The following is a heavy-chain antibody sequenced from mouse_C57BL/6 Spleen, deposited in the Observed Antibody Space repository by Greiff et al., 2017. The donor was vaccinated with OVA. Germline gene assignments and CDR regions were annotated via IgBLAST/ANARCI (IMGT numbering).Heavy chain of an antibody. J-gene: IGHJ2*01. CDR2: IDPSDSYT. Sequence: QVHVKQPGAELVMPGASVKLSCKASGYTFTSYWMHWVKQRPGQGLEWIGEIDPSDSYTNYNQKFKGKSTLTVDKSSSTAYMQLSSLTSEDSAVYYCARSKGYGSSPYYFDYWGQGTTLTVSS. CDR3: ARSKGYGSSPYYFDY. V-gene: IGHV1-69*01. D-gene: IGHD1-1*01. CDR1: GYTFTSYW.